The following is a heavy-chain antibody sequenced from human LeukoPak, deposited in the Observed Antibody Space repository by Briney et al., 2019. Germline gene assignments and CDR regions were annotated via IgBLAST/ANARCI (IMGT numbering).Heavy chain of an antibody. CDR1: GFTFTSSA. CDR2: IVVGSGNT. D-gene: IGHD2-15*01. Sequence: VASVKVSCKASGFTFTSSAMQWVRQARGQRLEWIGWIVVGSGNTNYAQKFQERVTITRDMSTSTAYMELSRLRSDDTAVYYCARYCSGGSCYSGGFDPWGQGTLVTVSS. V-gene: IGHV1-58*02. CDR3: ARYCSGGSCYSGGFDP. J-gene: IGHJ5*02.